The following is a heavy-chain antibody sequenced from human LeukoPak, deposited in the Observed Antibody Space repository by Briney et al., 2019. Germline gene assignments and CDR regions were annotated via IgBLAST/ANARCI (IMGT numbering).Heavy chain of an antibody. Sequence: PGGSLRLSCAASGFTVSSNFMNWVHQTPGKGLEWVSVIYSGGSTYYADSVKGRFTISRDISKNTLYLQMNSLRAEDTAVYYCAREILPSYAFDIWGQGTMVTVSS. V-gene: IGHV3-66*01. CDR2: IYSGGST. CDR3: AREILPSYAFDI. D-gene: IGHD2/OR15-2a*01. CDR1: GFTVSSNF. J-gene: IGHJ3*02.